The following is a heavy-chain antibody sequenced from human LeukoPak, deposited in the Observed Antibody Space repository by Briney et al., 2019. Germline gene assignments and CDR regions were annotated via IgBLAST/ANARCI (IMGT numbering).Heavy chain of an antibody. V-gene: IGHV3-7*01. CDR3: ARALAAAGSY. CDR2: INQDGSQK. J-gene: IGHJ4*02. D-gene: IGHD6-25*01. Sequence: PGGSLRLSCAASGFTFSSYWMHWVRQAPGKGLEWVANINQDGSQKYYADSVKGRFTISRDNAKNSLYLQMNSLRAEDTAVYYCARALAAAGSYWGQGTLVTVSS. CDR1: GFTFSSYW.